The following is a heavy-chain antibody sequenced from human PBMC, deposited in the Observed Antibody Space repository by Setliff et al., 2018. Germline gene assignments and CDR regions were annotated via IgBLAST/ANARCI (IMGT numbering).Heavy chain of an antibody. Sequence: SVKVSCKASGYIFNNYFLHWVRQAPGQGLEWMGGIIPMFGTPAYTQKFQDRVTITTDESTSTAYMELSSLRSEDTALYYCARSPPNRGVGQGHHMDVWGKGTSVTVSS. D-gene: IGHD1-26*01. CDR1: GYIFNNYF. CDR2: IIPMFGTP. V-gene: IGHV1-69*05. J-gene: IGHJ6*03. CDR3: ARSPPNRGVGQGHHMDV.